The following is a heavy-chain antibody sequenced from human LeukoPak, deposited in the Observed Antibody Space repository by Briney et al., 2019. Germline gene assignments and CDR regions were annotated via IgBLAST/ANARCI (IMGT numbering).Heavy chain of an antibody. CDR3: ARGEFWEQSTPGAFDI. Sequence: GGSLRLSCAASGFSVSSDYMSWVRQAPGKGLEWVSVIYNTGGTYYADSVKGRFTISRDNSKNMVYLQMNSLRAEDTAVYYCARGEFWEQSTPGAFDIWGQGTMVTVSS. J-gene: IGHJ3*02. V-gene: IGHV3-66*01. CDR1: GFSVSSDY. CDR2: IYNTGGT. D-gene: IGHD1-26*01.